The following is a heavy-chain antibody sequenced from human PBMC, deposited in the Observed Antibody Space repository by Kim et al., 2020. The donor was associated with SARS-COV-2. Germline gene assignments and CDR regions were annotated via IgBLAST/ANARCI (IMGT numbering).Heavy chain of an antibody. CDR1: GFTFSSYG. CDR3: ARDPPYGDYYFDY. Sequence: GGSLRLSCAASGFTFSSYGMHWVRQAPGKGLEWVAVIWYDGSNKYYADSVKGRFTISRDNSKNTLYLQMNSLRAEDTAVYYCARDPPYGDYYFDYWGQGTLVTVSS. V-gene: IGHV3-33*08. J-gene: IGHJ4*02. D-gene: IGHD4-17*01. CDR2: IWYDGSNK.